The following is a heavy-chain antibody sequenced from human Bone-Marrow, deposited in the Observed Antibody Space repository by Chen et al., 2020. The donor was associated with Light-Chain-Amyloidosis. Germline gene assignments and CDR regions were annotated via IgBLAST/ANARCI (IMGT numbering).Heavy chain of an antibody. Sequence: EAQLEESGGGLVQPGGSLRLSCAASEFTFSSYWMSWVRQAPGKGLEWVANINEDGSEGYYADSVMGRFTISRDNAKDSGYLQMNSLRPEDTAVYYCTTSSGGDWGQGTLVTVSS. J-gene: IGHJ4*02. CDR1: EFTFSSYW. CDR3: TTSSGGD. CDR2: INEDGSEG. D-gene: IGHD3-10*01. V-gene: IGHV3-7*03.